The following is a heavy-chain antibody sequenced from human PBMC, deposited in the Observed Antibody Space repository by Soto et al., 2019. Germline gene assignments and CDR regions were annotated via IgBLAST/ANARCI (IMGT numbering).Heavy chain of an antibody. CDR3: ARGSGYYYHYYYGMDV. CDR2: IKQDGSEK. V-gene: IGHV3-7*01. J-gene: IGHJ6*02. D-gene: IGHD3-22*01. Sequence: EVQLVESGGGLVQPGGSLRLSCAASGFTFSSYWMSWVRQAPGKGLEWVANIKQDGSEKYYVDSVKGRFTISRDNAKNSLYLQMNCLRAEDTAVYYCARGSGYYYHYYYGMDVWGQGTTVTVSS. CDR1: GFTFSSYW.